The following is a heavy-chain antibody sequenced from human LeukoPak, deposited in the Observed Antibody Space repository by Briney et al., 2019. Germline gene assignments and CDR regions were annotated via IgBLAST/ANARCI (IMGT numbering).Heavy chain of an antibody. CDR2: IIPILGIA. CDR1: GGTFSSYA. V-gene: IGHV1-69*04. D-gene: IGHD6-13*01. J-gene: IGHJ5*02. Sequence: GASVKVSCKASGGTFSSYAISWVRQAPGQGLEWMGRIIPILGIANYAQKFQGRVTITADKSTSTAHMELSSLRSEDTAVYYCARGSNSSSWYNWFDPWGQGTLVTVSS. CDR3: ARGSNSSSWYNWFDP.